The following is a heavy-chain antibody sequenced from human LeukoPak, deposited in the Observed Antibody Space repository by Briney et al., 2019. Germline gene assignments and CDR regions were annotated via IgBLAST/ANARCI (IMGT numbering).Heavy chain of an antibody. CDR1: GYTFTGYY. CDR2: INPNSGGT. J-gene: IGHJ4*02. CDR3: ARAVGYGSGTYRQYYFDY. D-gene: IGHD3-10*01. Sequence: ASVKVSCKASGYTFTGYYIHWVRHAPGQGLGWMGWINPNSGGTNYAQNFQGRVTMSRDTSISTAYMELSRLRSDDTAVYYCARAVGYGSGTYRQYYFDYWGQGTLVTVSS. V-gene: IGHV1-2*02.